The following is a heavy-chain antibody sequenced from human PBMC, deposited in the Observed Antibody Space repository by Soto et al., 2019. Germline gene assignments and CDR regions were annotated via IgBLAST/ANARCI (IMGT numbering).Heavy chain of an antibody. CDR3: AGQRNRWPFDY. Sequence: LSLTCAVYGGSFSGYYWSWIRQPPGKGLEWIGEINHSGSTNYNPSLKSRVTISVDTSKNQFSLKLSSVTAADTAVYYCAGQRNRWPFDYWGQGTLVTVSS. V-gene: IGHV4-34*01. D-gene: IGHD6-13*01. J-gene: IGHJ4*02. CDR1: GGSFSGYY. CDR2: INHSGST.